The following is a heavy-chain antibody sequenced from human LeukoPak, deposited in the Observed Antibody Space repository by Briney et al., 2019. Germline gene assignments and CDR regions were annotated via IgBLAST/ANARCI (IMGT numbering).Heavy chain of an antibody. CDR3: AREGPWGSGY. J-gene: IGHJ4*02. V-gene: IGHV4-34*01. Sequence: PSETLSLTCAVYGGSFSGYYWSWIRQPPGKGLEWIGEINHSGSTNYNPSLKSRVTISVDTSKNQFSLKLSSVTAADTAVYYCAREGPWGSGYWGQGTLVTVSS. CDR1: GGSFSGYY. CDR2: INHSGST. D-gene: IGHD7-27*01.